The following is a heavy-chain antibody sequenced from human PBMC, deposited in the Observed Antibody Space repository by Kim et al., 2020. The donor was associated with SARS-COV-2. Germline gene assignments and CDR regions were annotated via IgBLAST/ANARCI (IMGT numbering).Heavy chain of an antibody. V-gene: IGHV3-48*02. D-gene: IGHD3-9*01. Sequence: RFTISRDNAKNSLYLQMNSLRDEDTAVYYCARDLGDGYDILTGYLRYFDYWGQGTLVTVSS. J-gene: IGHJ4*02. CDR3: ARDLGDGYDILTGYLRYFDY.